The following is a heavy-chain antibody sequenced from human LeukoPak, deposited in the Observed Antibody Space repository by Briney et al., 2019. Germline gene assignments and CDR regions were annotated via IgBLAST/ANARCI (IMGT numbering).Heavy chain of an antibody. CDR1: GYTFTSYA. CDR2: INTNTGNP. J-gene: IGHJ4*02. V-gene: IGHV7-4-1*02. Sequence: ASVKVSCKASGYTFTSYAMHWVRQAPGQGLEWMGWINTNTGNPTYAQGFTGRFVFSLDTSVSTAYLQISSLKPEDTAVYYCARAGYCSAAGCRLWAYWGQGTLVTVSS. CDR3: ARAGYCSAAGCRLWAY. D-gene: IGHD2-15*01.